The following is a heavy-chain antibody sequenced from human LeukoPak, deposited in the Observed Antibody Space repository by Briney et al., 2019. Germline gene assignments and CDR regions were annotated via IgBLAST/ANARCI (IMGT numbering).Heavy chain of an antibody. D-gene: IGHD2-15*01. CDR1: GYSFTGYY. CDR3: ARGPLEYCSGGSCYSGRNWFDP. Sequence: VASVKVSCKSSGYSFTGYYLHWVRQAPGQGLEWMGWINPNSGDTNYAQKFQGSVTMTRDTSISTAYMNLRRLTSDDTAMYYCARGPLEYCSGGSCYSGRNWFDPWGRGTLVTVSS. V-gene: IGHV1-2*02. J-gene: IGHJ5*02. CDR2: INPNSGDT.